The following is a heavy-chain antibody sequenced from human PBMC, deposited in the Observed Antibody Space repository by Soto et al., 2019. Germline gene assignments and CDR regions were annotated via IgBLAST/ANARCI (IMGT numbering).Heavy chain of an antibody. V-gene: IGHV3-23*01. Sequence: EVQLLESGGGLVQPGGSLRLSCAASGFTFSSYAMSWVRQAPGKGLEWVSAISGSGGSTYYADSVKGRFTISRDNSKNTLYLQMNSLRAEYTAVYYCAKNQGGGGRGRTDYWGQGTLVTVSS. J-gene: IGHJ4*02. D-gene: IGHD2-15*01. CDR3: AKNQGGGGRGRTDY. CDR1: GFTFSSYA. CDR2: ISGSGGST.